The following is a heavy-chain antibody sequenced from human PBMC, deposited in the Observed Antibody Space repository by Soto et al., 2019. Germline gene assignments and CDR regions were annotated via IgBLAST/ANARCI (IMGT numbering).Heavy chain of an antibody. CDR2: IYYSGST. CDR3: AREPTSLGCSGGSCYPGQAFDI. D-gene: IGHD2-15*01. V-gene: IGHV4-31*03. Sequence: QVQLQESGPGLVKPSQTLSLTCTVSGGSISSGGYYWSWIRQHPGKGLEWIGYIYYSGSTYYNPSLKSRVTISVDTSKNQFSLKLSSVTAADTAVYYCAREPTSLGCSGGSCYPGQAFDIWGQGTMVTVSS. J-gene: IGHJ3*02. CDR1: GGSISSGGYY.